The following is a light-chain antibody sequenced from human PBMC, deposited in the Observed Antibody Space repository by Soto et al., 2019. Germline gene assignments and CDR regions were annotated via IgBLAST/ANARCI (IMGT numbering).Light chain of an antibody. CDR1: QTVRNNY. Sequence: EIVLTQSPGTLSLSPGERATLSCRASQTVRNNYLAWYQQKPGQAPRLLIYNSSTRPTGIPDRFSGSGSGTDFPLTSSRLEPEDFALYFCQQYRDLPQTFGQGTRVEIK. V-gene: IGKV3-20*01. J-gene: IGKJ1*01. CDR3: QQYRDLPQT. CDR2: NSS.